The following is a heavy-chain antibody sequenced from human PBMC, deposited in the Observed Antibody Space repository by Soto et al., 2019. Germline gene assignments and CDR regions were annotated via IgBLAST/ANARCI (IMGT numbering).Heavy chain of an antibody. Sequence: SETLSLTCTVSGGSISSYYWSWIRQPPGKGLEWIGYIYYRGSTNYNPSLKSRVTISVDTSKNQFSLKLSSVTAADTAVYYCARRYGWAFDIWGQGTMVTVSS. J-gene: IGHJ3*02. CDR3: ARRYGWAFDI. CDR1: GGSISSYY. D-gene: IGHD3-16*01. V-gene: IGHV4-59*08. CDR2: IYYRGST.